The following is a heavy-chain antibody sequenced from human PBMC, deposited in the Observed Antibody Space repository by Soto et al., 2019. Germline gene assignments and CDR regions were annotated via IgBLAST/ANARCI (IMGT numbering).Heavy chain of an antibody. CDR2: IIPVFGPP. CDR3: ARGDATKIVVTTYYAMDV. V-gene: IGHV1-69*12. CDR1: GGSLSNFG. Sequence: QVQLVQSGAEVKKPGSSVKVSCTASGGSLSNFGISWVRQAPGQGLEWMGAIIPVFGPPNYAQKFQDRVTIXAYXSTTTVYMEVRSLTSEDTAVYYCARGDATKIVVTTYYAMDVWGQGTTVTVSS. D-gene: IGHD3-22*01. J-gene: IGHJ6*02.